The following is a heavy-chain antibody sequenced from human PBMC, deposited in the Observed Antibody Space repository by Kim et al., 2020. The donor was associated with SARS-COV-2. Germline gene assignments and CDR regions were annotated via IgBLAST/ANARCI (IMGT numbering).Heavy chain of an antibody. V-gene: IGHV4-34*01. Sequence: SETLSLTCAVYGGSFSGYYWSWIRQPPGKGLEWIGEINHSGSTNYNPSLKSRVTISVDTSKNQSSLKLSSVTAADTAVYYCARGGVVGATRQGYYYYGMDVWGQGTTVTVSS. D-gene: IGHD1-26*01. CDR1: GGSFSGYY. CDR2: INHSGST. J-gene: IGHJ6*02. CDR3: ARGGVVGATRQGYYYYGMDV.